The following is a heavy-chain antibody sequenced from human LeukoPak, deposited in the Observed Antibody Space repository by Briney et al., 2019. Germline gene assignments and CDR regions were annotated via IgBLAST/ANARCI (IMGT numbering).Heavy chain of an antibody. Sequence: SETLSLTCAVYGGSFSGYYWSWIRQPPGKGLEWIGEINHSGSTNYNPSLKSRVTISVGTSKNQFSLKLSSVTAAATAVYYCARVVPIDSSAAYWGQGTLVTVSS. CDR3: ARVVPIDSSAAY. CDR1: GGSFSGYY. CDR2: INHSGST. V-gene: IGHV4-34*01. J-gene: IGHJ4*02. D-gene: IGHD3-22*01.